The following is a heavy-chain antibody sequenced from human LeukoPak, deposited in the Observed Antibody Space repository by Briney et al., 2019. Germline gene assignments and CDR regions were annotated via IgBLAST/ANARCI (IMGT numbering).Heavy chain of an antibody. J-gene: IGHJ3*02. V-gene: IGHV4-38-2*02. CDR1: GYSISSGYY. CDR3: ASGASRFSDAFDI. D-gene: IGHD3-10*01. CDR2: IYHSGST. Sequence: TSETLSPTCTVSGYSISSGYYWGWIRQPPGKGLEWIGCIYHSGSTYYNPSLKSRVTISVDTSKNQFSLKLSSVTAADTAVYYCASGASRFSDAFDIWGQGKMVTVSS.